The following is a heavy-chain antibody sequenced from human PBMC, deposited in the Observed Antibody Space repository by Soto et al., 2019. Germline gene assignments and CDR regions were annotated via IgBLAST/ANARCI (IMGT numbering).Heavy chain of an antibody. CDR1: GGSFSGYY. V-gene: IGHV4-34*01. CDR3: ARGLVNLWLGGAGYYMDV. Sequence: SETLSLTCAVYGGSFSGYYWSWIRQPPGKGLEWIGEINHSGSTNYNPSLKSRVTISVDTSKNQFSLKLSSVTAADTAVYYCARGLVNLWLGGAGYYMDVWGKGTTVTVSS. D-gene: IGHD3-10*01. J-gene: IGHJ6*03. CDR2: INHSGST.